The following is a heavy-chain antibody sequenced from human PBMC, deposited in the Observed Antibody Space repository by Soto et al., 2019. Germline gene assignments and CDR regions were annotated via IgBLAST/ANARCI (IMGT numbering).Heavy chain of an antibody. CDR3: ARGPEGYCSSTSCSPSPFDY. V-gene: IGHV4-34*01. D-gene: IGHD2-2*01. CDR2: INHSGST. CDR1: GGSFSGYY. J-gene: IGHJ4*02. Sequence: SETLSLTCAVYGGSFSGYYWSWIRQPPGKGLEWIGEINHSGSTNYNPSLKSRVTISVDTSKNQFSLKLSSVTAADTAVYYCARGPEGYCSSTSCSPSPFDYWGQGTLVTVSS.